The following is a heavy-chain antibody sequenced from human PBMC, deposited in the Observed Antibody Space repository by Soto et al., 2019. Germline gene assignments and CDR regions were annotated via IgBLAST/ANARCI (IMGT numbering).Heavy chain of an antibody. CDR3: ARGAVANWFDP. J-gene: IGHJ5*02. V-gene: IGHV4-30-2*01. CDR1: GGSISSCGYS. Sequence: ASETLSLTCAVSGGSISSCGYSWSWIRHPPGKGLEWIGYIYHSGSTYYNPSLKSRVTISVDRSKNQFSLKLSSVTAADTAVYYCARGAVANWFDPWGQGTLVTVSS. CDR2: IYHSGST.